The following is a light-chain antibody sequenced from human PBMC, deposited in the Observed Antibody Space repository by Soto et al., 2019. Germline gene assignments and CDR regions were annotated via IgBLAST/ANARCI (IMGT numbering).Light chain of an antibody. CDR2: EGD. Sequence: QSVVTQPASVSGSPGQAITIACSGTSRDVGSSNLVSWYQQHPGKAPKLIIFEGDRRPSGVSGRFSGSKSGNTASLTISGLQAEDEADYYCCSFARSTTFYVFGTGTKVTVL. V-gene: IGLV2-23*01. J-gene: IGLJ1*01. CDR1: SRDVGSSNL. CDR3: CSFARSTTFYV.